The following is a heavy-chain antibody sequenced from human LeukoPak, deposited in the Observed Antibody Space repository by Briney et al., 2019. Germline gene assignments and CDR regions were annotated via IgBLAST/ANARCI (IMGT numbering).Heavy chain of an antibody. D-gene: IGHD4-23*01. CDR1: GFTFSSYW. J-gene: IGHJ4*02. CDR3: ARGRPHGNDY. Sequence: GGSLRLSCAASGFTFSSYWMNWVRQAPGKGLVWVSRIASDGSSTTYADSVKGRFSISRDNAKNTLYLQMNSLRVEDTAVFYCARGRPHGNDYWGQGTLVTVSS. CDR2: IASDGSST. V-gene: IGHV3-74*01.